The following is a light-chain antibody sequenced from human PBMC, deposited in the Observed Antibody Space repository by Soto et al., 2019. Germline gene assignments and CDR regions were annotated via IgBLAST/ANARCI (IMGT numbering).Light chain of an antibody. CDR3: CSYAGSYTWV. CDR1: SSDVGGYKY. V-gene: IGLV2-11*01. CDR2: DVS. Sequence: QSALTQPRSVSRSPGQSVTISCTGTSSDVGGYKYVSWYQQHPGKVPKLMIYDVSKRPSGVPDRFSGSKSGNTASLTISGLQAEDEADYYCCSYAGSYTWVFGGGTKLTVL. J-gene: IGLJ2*01.